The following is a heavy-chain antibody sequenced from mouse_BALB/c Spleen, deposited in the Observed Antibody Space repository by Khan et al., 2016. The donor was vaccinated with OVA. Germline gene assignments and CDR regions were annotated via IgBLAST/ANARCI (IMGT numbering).Heavy chain of an antibody. Sequence: QIQLVQSGPELKKPGETVRISCKASGYTFTTAGIQWVQQMPGKGLKWIGWINTHCGVPKYAEDFKGRFAFSLEINVNTANLKITNLKNENTAPYYDAGGGAAYYGSAGDAMEYWGQGTSVTVSS. J-gene: IGHJ4*01. CDR2: INTHCGVP. D-gene: IGHD2-10*01. CDR1: GYTFTTAG. V-gene: IGHV9-4*02. CDR3: AGGGAAYYGSAGDAMEY.